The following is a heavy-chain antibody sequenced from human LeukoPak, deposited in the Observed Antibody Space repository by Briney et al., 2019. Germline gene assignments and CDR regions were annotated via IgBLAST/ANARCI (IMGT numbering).Heavy chain of an antibody. CDR2: ISNSGSTI. CDR1: GFTFSTYE. Sequence: GGSLSLSCAASGFTFSTYEMNWVRQAPGKGLEWVSYISNSGSTIYYADSVKGRFTISRDNAKNSLYLQMSSLRAEDTALYNCARGNWFDPWGQGTLVTVSS. CDR3: ARGNWFDP. J-gene: IGHJ5*02. V-gene: IGHV3-48*03.